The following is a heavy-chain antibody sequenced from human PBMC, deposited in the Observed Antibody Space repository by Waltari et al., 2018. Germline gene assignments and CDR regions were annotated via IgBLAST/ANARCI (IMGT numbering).Heavy chain of an antibody. D-gene: IGHD3-3*01. Sequence: QVQLVQSGPEVKKPGASVKVSCKTSGYTFINYGISWVRQAPGQGLEWMGWTSAYSGKTDFTQKFQGRLTMTTDTSTNTGYMELTSLTSDDTAVYYCARYYDFWGGFSSFDYWGQGTLVTVSS. CDR3: ARYYDFWGGFSSFDY. J-gene: IGHJ4*02. V-gene: IGHV1-18*01. CDR1: GYTFINYG. CDR2: TSAYSGKT.